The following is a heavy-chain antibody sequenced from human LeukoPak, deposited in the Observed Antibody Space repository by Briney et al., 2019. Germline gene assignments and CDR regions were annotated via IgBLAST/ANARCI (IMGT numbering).Heavy chain of an antibody. D-gene: IGHD6-13*01. CDR2: IYSGGST. Sequence: GGSLRLSCAASGFTFSSYGMHWVRQAPGKGLEWVSVIYSGGSTYYADSVKGRFTISRGNSKNTLYLQMNSLRAEDTAVYYCARDRIAAAGTGYYYYYGMDVWGQGTTVTVSS. CDR1: GFTFSSYG. J-gene: IGHJ6*02. V-gene: IGHV3-66*01. CDR3: ARDRIAAAGTGYYYYYGMDV.